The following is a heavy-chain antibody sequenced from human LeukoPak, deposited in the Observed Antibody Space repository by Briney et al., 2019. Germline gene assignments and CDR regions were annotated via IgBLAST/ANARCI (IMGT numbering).Heavy chain of an antibody. CDR1: GFTFRTYG. J-gene: IGHJ4*02. D-gene: IGHD6-6*01. Sequence: PGGSLRLSCAASGFTFRTYGMHWVRQAPGKGLEWMAFVRDDGSTKYYADPVKGRFTISRDNSKSTLYLQMNSLRAEDTAVYFCARTVSSSWGFFDSWGQGTLVTASS. CDR3: ARTVSSSWGFFDS. CDR2: VRDDGSTK. V-gene: IGHV3-30*02.